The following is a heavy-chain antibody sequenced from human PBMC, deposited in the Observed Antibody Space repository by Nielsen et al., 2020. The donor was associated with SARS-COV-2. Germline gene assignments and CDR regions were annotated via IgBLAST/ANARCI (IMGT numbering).Heavy chain of an antibody. CDR3: ARRGYSYGSRLNYYYMGG. CDR1: GYSFTSYW. D-gene: IGHD5-18*01. Sequence: GESLKISCKGSGYSFTSYWIGWVRQMPGKGLEWMGIIYPGDSDTRYSPSFQGQVTISADKSISTAYLQWRSLKASGTAMYYCARRGYSYGSRLNYYYMGGWGKGTTVTVSS. V-gene: IGHV5-51*01. CDR2: IYPGDSDT. J-gene: IGHJ6*03.